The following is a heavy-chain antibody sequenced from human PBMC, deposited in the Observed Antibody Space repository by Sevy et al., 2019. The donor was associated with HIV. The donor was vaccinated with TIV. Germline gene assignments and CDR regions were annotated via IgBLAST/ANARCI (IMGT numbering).Heavy chain of an antibody. J-gene: IGHJ3*02. CDR3: AKAGASGWSAFDI. Sequence: QLGGSRRLSCAASGFTFDDYAMHGVRQAPGKGLEWVSGIGWIGGRLGYADSVKGRFTISRDNAKNSLYLQMNSLRAEDTALYYCAKAGASGWSAFDIWGQGTMVTVPS. V-gene: IGHV3-9*01. D-gene: IGHD6-19*01. CDR2: IGWIGGRL. CDR1: GFTFDDYA.